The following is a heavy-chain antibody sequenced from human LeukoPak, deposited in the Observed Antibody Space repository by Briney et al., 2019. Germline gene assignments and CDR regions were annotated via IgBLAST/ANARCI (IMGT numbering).Heavy chain of an antibody. V-gene: IGHV1-69*13. Sequence: ASVKVSCKASGGTFSSYAISWVRQAPGQGLEWMGGIIPIFGTANYAQKFQGRVTITADESTSTAYMELSSLGSEDTAVYYCAREGLSGSYSYWGQGTLVTVSS. D-gene: IGHD1-26*01. CDR2: IIPIFGTA. CDR1: GGTFSSYA. CDR3: AREGLSGSYSY. J-gene: IGHJ4*02.